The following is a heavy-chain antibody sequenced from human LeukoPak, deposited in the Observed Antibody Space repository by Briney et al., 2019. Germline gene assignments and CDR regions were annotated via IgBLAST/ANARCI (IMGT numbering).Heavy chain of an antibody. CDR3: ARGDLYYGSGSYPTPIFDY. V-gene: IGHV3-48*04. CDR1: GFAFESYW. J-gene: IGHJ4*02. Sequence: GGSLRLSCAASGFAFESYWMSWVRQAPGKGLEWVSYISSSGSTIYYADSVKGRFTISRDNAKNSLYLQMNSLRAEDTAVYYCARGDLYYGSGSYPTPIFDYWGQGTLVTVSS. D-gene: IGHD3-10*01. CDR2: ISSSGSTI.